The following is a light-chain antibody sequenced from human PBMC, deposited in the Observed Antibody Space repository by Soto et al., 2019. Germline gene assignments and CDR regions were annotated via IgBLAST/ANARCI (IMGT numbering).Light chain of an antibody. Sequence: EIVLTQSPGTLSLAPGERATLSCRRIQSVSSTYLIWYQQKPGQAPRLLIYGASSRATGVPDRFSGGGSGTDFTLTISRLEPEDFAVYYCQQYNNWPPWTFGQGTKVDIK. CDR1: QSVSSTY. V-gene: IGKV3-20*01. CDR2: GAS. CDR3: QQYNNWPPWT. J-gene: IGKJ1*01.